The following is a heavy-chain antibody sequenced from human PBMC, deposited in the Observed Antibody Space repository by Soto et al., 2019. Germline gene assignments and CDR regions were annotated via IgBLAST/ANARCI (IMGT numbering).Heavy chain of an antibody. D-gene: IGHD1-1*01. V-gene: IGHV5-51*01. Sequence: GDAVKISCKGSGYSVSTYWSSWFRQMPGKGLEWMGIIYPGDSDTRYSPSFQGQVTISADKSISTAYLQWSSLKASDTAMYYCARLYNAHSFHYWGQGSLVSVSS. CDR3: ARLYNAHSFHY. J-gene: IGHJ4*02. CDR2: IYPGDSDT. CDR1: GYSVSTYW.